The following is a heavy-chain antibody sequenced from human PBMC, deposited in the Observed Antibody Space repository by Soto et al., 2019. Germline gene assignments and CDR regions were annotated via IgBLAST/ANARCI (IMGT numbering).Heavy chain of an antibody. V-gene: IGHV3-30-3*01. CDR2: ISYDGSNK. CDR3: ATSSWAYYYGMDV. J-gene: IGHJ6*02. D-gene: IGHD6-13*01. CDR1: GFTFSSYA. Sequence: PGGSLRLSCAASGFTFSSYAMHWVRQAPGKGLEWVAVISYDGSNKYYADSVKGRFTISRDNSKNTLYLQMNSLRAEDTAVYYCATSSWAYYYGMDVWSQGTTVTVSS.